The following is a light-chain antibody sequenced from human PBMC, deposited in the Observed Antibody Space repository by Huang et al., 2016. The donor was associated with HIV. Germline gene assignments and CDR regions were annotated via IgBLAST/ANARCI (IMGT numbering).Light chain of an antibody. Sequence: DIVLTQSPATLSLSPGDRATLSCRASQSVGVYLAWYQQKPGQAPRLLLFEASNRDTGIPDRFSGSGSGTDFTLTIDSLQPDDFAIYYCQQRTKWPPVLTFGGGTRVEIK. J-gene: IGKJ4*01. CDR3: QQRTKWPPVLT. CDR2: EAS. CDR1: QSVGVY. V-gene: IGKV3-11*01.